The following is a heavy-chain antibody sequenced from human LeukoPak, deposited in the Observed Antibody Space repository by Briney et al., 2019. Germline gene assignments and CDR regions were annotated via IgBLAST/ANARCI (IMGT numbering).Heavy chain of an antibody. CDR1: GGSTSNYC. D-gene: IGHD6-19*01. CDR2: IFYSGST. J-gene: IGHJ4*02. V-gene: IGHV4-59*08. Sequence: PSETLSLTCTVSGGSTSNYCWTWIRHPPGRGLGWIGYIFYSGSTNYNPSLQSRVTISVDTSKNQFSLRLSSVTAADTAVYYCARLERGSSGWSKIEYWGQGTLVTVSP. CDR3: ARLERGSSGWSKIEY.